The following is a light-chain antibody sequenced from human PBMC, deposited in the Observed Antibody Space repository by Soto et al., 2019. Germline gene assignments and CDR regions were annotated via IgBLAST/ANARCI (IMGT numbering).Light chain of an antibody. V-gene: IGLV8-61*01. CDR3: MLYMGGGLVV. Sequence: QAVVSQEPSSSVSPGGTVTLTRGLTSGSVSTTYYPSWYQQTPGQAPRTLIYSTNIRSSGVPDRFSGSILGNKAALTITGAQADDESDYHCMLYMGGGLVVFGGGTKLTVL. J-gene: IGLJ2*01. CDR2: STN. CDR1: SGSVSTTYY.